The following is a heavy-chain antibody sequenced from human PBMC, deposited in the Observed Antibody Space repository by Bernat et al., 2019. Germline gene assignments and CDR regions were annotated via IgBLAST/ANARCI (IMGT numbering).Heavy chain of an antibody. CDR3: ARTTQDQLTYYYFYGLDV. CDR1: GFTFSSYW. V-gene: IGHV3-7*01. J-gene: IGHJ6*02. Sequence: EVQLVESGGGLVQPGGSLRLSCAASGFTFSSYWMSWVRQAPGKGLEWVANIKQDGSEKYYVDSVKGRFTISRDNSKNTLYLQMHSLRAEDTAVYYCARTTQDQLTYYYFYGLDVWGQGTTVTVSS. CDR2: IKQDGSEK. D-gene: IGHD2-2*01.